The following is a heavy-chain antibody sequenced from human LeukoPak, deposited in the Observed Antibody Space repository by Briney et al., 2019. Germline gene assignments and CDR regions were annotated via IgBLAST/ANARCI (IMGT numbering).Heavy chain of an antibody. V-gene: IGHV4-61*02. D-gene: IGHD4-11*01. CDR1: GGSISSGSYY. CDR2: MYTSGST. Sequence: SETLSLTCTVSGGSISSGSYYWSWIRQPAGKGLEWIGRMYTSGSTNYNPSLKSRVTISVDTSENQFSLNLSSVTAADTAVYYCARDDYKNYDAFDIWGQGTTVTVSS. J-gene: IGHJ3*02. CDR3: ARDDYKNYDAFDI.